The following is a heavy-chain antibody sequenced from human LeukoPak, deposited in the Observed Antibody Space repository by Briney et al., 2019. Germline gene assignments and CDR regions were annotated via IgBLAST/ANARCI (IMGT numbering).Heavy chain of an antibody. J-gene: IGHJ4*02. D-gene: IGHD2-2*01. CDR1: GFTFSNYA. CDR2: VTGSGDIT. CDR3: AKRRCSGSSCYLDY. Sequence: PGGSLRLSCAASGFTFSNYAMSWVRQAPGKGLEWVSAVTGSGDITYYADSVRGRFTISRDNSKNMVFLQMISLRAEDTAVYYCAKRRCSGSSCYLDYWGQGTLVTVSS. V-gene: IGHV3-23*01.